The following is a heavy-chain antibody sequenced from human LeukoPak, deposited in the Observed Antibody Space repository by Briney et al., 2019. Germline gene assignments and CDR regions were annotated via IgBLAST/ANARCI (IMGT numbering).Heavy chain of an antibody. CDR3: AKSNGYGLVDI. D-gene: IGHD3-10*01. Sequence: PSETLSLTCTVSGGSISNYYWSWIRQPPGKGLEWIGYIYYTGSTSYNPSLKSRVTISIDTSKNQFSLKLSSVTAADTAVYYCAKSNGYGLVDIWGQGTMVTVSS. V-gene: IGHV4-59*01. CDR1: GGSISNYY. CDR2: IYYTGST. J-gene: IGHJ3*02.